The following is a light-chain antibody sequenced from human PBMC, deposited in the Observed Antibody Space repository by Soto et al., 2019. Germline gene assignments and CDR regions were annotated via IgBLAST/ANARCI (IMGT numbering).Light chain of an antibody. Sequence: QAVLTQRASVSGSPGQSITISCTGTSSDVGGYNYVSWYQQHPGKAPKLMIYEVSNRPSGVSNRFSGSKSGNTASLTISGLQAEDEADYYCSSYTSSFYVFGTGTKATVL. CDR1: SSDVGGYNY. V-gene: IGLV2-14*01. CDR3: SSYTSSFYV. CDR2: EVS. J-gene: IGLJ1*01.